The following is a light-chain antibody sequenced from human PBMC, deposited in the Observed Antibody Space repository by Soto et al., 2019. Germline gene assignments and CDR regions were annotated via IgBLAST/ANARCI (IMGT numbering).Light chain of an antibody. Sequence: AIRMTQSPSSFSASTGDIVTITFRASQGISSYLAWYQQKPGKAPKLLIYAASTLQSGVPSRFSGSGSGTDFTLTISCLQSEDFATYYCQQYYSYPWTFGQGTKVDIK. J-gene: IGKJ1*01. CDR2: AAS. CDR1: QGISSY. V-gene: IGKV1-8*01. CDR3: QQYYSYPWT.